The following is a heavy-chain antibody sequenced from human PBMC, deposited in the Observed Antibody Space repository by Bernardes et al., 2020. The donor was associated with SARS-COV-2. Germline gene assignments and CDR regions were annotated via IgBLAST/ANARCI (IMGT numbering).Heavy chain of an antibody. CDR2: ASGSDDST. V-gene: IGHV3-23*01. CDR1: GFTFSMYA. Sequence: GSLRLSCAASGFTFSMYAMVWVRQAPGKGLEYVSGASGSDDSTTYADSVRGRFTISRDNSQNRLFLQMNSLRAEDTAVYYCARLNYYASGSYSPFDYWGQGSLVTVSS. D-gene: IGHD3-10*01. J-gene: IGHJ4*02. CDR3: ARLNYYASGSYSPFDY.